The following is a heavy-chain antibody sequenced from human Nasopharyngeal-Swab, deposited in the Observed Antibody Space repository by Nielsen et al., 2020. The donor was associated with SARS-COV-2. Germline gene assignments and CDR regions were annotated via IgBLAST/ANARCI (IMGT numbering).Heavy chain of an antibody. J-gene: IGHJ2*01. V-gene: IGHV3-21*01. CDR2: ISGTSTYI. CDR3: ARDLVSSWRAIGNWYFDL. D-gene: IGHD6-13*01. Sequence: GESLKISCPASGFTFSTYSMNWVRQAPGKGLEWVSSISGTSTYIYYADSVKGRFTVSRDNARNSLYLQMNSLRGDDTAVYYYARDLVSSWRAIGNWYFDLWGRGTLVTVSS. CDR1: GFTFSTYS.